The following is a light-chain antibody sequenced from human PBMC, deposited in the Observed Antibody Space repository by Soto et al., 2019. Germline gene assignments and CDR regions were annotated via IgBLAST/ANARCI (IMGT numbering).Light chain of an antibody. V-gene: IGKV1D-12*01. CDR2: AAS. CDR1: QGISSW. J-gene: IGKJ2*01. Sequence: DIQMTQSPSSVSASVGDRVTFTCRASQGISSWLAWYRQKPGKAPKLLIYAASTLQGAVPSRFSGRGSGTDFSLTISSLQPEDFATYYCQQTNIFPYTFGQGTKLEIK. CDR3: QQTNIFPYT.